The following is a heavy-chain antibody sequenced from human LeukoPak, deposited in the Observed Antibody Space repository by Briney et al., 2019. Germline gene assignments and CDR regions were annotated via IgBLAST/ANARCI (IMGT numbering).Heavy chain of an antibody. V-gene: IGHV4-4*07. D-gene: IGHD3-22*01. CDR2: IYSSGST. CDR3: ARAAYYYDLVDY. J-gene: IGHJ4*02. Sequence: SETLSLTCTVSGGSISSYYWNWIRQPAGKGLEWIGRIYSSGSTNYNPSLKSRVTMSVDTSKNQFSLKLSSVTAADTAVYYCARAAYYYDLVDYWGQGTLATVSS. CDR1: GGSISSYY.